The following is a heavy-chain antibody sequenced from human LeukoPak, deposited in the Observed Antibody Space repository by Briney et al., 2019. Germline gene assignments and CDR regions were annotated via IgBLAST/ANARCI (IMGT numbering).Heavy chain of an antibody. Sequence: PGRSLRLSCAASGFTFDDYAMHWVRQAPGKGLEWVSGISWNSGSIGYADSVKGRFTISRDNAKNSLYLQMNSLRAEDTALYYCAKDISRITIFGVVGQIDYWGQGTLVTVSS. V-gene: IGHV3-9*01. J-gene: IGHJ4*02. CDR1: GFTFDDYA. CDR2: ISWNSGSI. CDR3: AKDISRITIFGVVGQIDY. D-gene: IGHD3-3*01.